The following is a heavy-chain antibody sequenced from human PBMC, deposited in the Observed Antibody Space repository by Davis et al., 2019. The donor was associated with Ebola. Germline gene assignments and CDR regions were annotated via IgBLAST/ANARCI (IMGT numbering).Heavy chain of an antibody. V-gene: IGHV7-4-1*02. CDR1: GYTFSNYA. Sequence: ASVKVSCKTSGYTFSNYAMNWVRQAPGQGLEWMGWINTDTGNPTYAQGFTRRFVFSLDTSVSTTYLQISSLKAEDTAVYYCARVRDIVVVPAAMPAYGYYGMDVWGKGTTVTVSS. CDR2: INTDTGNP. J-gene: IGHJ6*04. CDR3: ARVRDIVVVPAAMPAYGYYGMDV. D-gene: IGHD2-2*01.